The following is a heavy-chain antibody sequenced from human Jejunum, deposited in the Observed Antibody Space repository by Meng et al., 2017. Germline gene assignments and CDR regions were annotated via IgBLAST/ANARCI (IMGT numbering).Heavy chain of an antibody. CDR2: VFDSGST. CDR1: GGSVSGRSFY. D-gene: IGHD4-17*01. V-gene: IGHV4-61*01. CDR3: ATDVYGDGLAYLDY. Sequence: QGLRQRSGPGLVRPSETLSLPCALSGGSVSGRSFYWTWIRQPPGKGLEWIGYVFDSGSTKYNPSLSSRVTISADTSKNQFSLELSSVTAADTAVYYCATDVYGDGLAYLDYWGQGSLVTVSS. J-gene: IGHJ4*02.